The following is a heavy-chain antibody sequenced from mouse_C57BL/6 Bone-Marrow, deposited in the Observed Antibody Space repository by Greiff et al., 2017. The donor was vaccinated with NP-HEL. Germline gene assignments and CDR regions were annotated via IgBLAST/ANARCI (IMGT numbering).Heavy chain of an antibody. Sequence: EVKLVESGEGLVKPGGSLKLSCAASGFTFSSYAMSWVRQTPEKRLEWVAYISSGGDYIYYADTVKGRFTISRDNARNTLYLQMSSLKSEDTAMYYCTRDNPRGKGSDWYFDVWGTGTTVTVSS. V-gene: IGHV5-9-1*02. CDR2: ISSGGDYI. CDR3: TRDNPRGKGSDWYFDV. CDR1: GFTFSSYA. J-gene: IGHJ1*03. D-gene: IGHD1-1*01.